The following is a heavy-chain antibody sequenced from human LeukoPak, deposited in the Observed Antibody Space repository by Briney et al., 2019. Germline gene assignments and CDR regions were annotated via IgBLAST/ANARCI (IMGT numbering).Heavy chain of an antibody. J-gene: IGHJ4*02. CDR1: GFTFSSYG. V-gene: IGHV3-30*18. CDR3: AKEDYGDGYNYFDY. CDR2: ISYDGSNK. D-gene: IGHD5-24*01. Sequence: PGGSLRLSCAASGFTFSSYGMHWVRQAPGKGLEWVAVISYDGSNKYYADSVKGRFTISRDNSKNTLYLQMNSLRAEDTAVYYCAKEDYGDGYNYFDYWGQGTLVTVSS.